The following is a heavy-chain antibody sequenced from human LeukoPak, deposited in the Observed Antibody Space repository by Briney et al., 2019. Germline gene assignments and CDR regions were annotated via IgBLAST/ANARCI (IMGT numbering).Heavy chain of an antibody. V-gene: IGHV3-23*01. CDR3: AKGRYDSGTYDSSDY. J-gene: IGHJ4*02. D-gene: IGHD3-10*01. CDR1: GFTFSSYS. Sequence: GGSLRLSCAASGFTFSSYSMNWVRQAPGKGLEWVSSIGGSGATTYYADSVKGRFTISRDNSKNTLYLQMNNLRAEDTAVYHCAKGRYDSGTYDSSDYWGQGTLVTVSS. CDR2: IGGSGATT.